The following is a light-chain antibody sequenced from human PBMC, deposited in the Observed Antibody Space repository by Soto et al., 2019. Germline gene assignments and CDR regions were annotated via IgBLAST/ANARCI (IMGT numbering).Light chain of an antibody. CDR2: DAS. CDR1: QSVSYW. J-gene: IGKJ3*01. CDR3: QQYGFS. Sequence: DLPMTQSPSSLSASVGDRVTITCRASQSVSYWLAWYQQKPGKAPKLLIHDASTLDSGVPSRFRGGGSVPEFTITLSGLHPADFATYYCQQYGFSFGPGTKVEMK. V-gene: IGKV1-5*01.